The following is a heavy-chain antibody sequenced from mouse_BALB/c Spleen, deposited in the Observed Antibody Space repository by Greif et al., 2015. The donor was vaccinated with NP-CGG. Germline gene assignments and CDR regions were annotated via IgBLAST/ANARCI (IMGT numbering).Heavy chain of an antibody. Sequence: EVQRVESGGGLVQPGGSLKLSCAASGFTFSSYTMSWVRQTPEKRLEWVAYISNGGGSTYYPDTVKGRFTISRDNAKNTLYLHMSSLKSEDTAMYYCARTSRSTAGYAMDYWGQGTSVTVSS. V-gene: IGHV5-12-2*01. D-gene: IGHD1-2*01. J-gene: IGHJ4*01. CDR3: ARTSRSTAGYAMDY. CDR1: GFTFSSYT. CDR2: ISNGGGST.